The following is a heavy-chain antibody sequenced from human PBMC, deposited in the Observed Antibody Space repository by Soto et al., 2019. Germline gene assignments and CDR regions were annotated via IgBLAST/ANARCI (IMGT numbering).Heavy chain of an antibody. D-gene: IGHD3-10*01. V-gene: IGHV3-9*01. J-gene: IGHJ1*01. CDR1: GFTFDDYA. Sequence: EARLEESGGGWEQPGRSLRLSCVASGFTFDDYAMHWVRQSPGAGLEWVAGISWNSKNFDYADSVKGRFTISRDNVRSVGSLQMGSLRSDDSALYYCAKDMSGWSAGESPFPLELWGQGTLVTVSS. CDR2: ISWNSKNF. CDR3: AKDMSGWSAGESPFPLEL.